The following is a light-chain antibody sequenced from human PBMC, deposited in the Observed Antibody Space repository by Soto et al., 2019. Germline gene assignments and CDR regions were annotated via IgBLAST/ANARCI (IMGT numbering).Light chain of an antibody. V-gene: IGLV2-14*01. CDR1: STDVGGYNA. Sequence: QSVLSQPASVSGSPGQTITISCTGTSTDVGGYNAVSWYQHHPGKAPKLIIYEVIHRPSGVSDRFSASKSGNTASLTISGLQAEDEADYYCNSFRVSHLYVFGTGTKVTVL. J-gene: IGLJ1*01. CDR2: EVI. CDR3: NSFRVSHLYV.